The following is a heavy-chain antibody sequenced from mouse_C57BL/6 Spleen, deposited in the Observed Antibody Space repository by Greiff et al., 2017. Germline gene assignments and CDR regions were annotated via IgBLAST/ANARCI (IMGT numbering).Heavy chain of an antibody. D-gene: IGHD2-1*01. CDR2: IDPSDSYT. Sequence: QVHVKQPGAELVKPGASVKLSCKASGYTFTSYWMQWVKQRPGQGLEWIGEIDPSDSYTNYNQKFKGKATLTVDTSSSTAYMQLSSLTSEDSAVYYCARSGVYGNFYFDYWGQGTTLTVSS. CDR3: ARSGVYGNFYFDY. V-gene: IGHV1-50*01. CDR1: GYTFTSYW. J-gene: IGHJ2*01.